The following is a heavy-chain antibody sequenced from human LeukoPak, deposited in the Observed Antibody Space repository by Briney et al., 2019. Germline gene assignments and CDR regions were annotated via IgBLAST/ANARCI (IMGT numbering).Heavy chain of an antibody. J-gene: IGHJ4*02. CDR2: IYPGDSDT. Sequence: PGESLKISCKGSGYSFTSYWIAWVRQMPGKGLEWMGVIYPGDSDTRYSPSFQGQVTISADKSISTAYLQWSSLKASDTAMYYCARHGGLYSSGWYVDYWGQGTLVTVSS. D-gene: IGHD6-19*01. CDR1: GYSFTSYW. CDR3: ARHGGLYSSGWYVDY. V-gene: IGHV5-51*01.